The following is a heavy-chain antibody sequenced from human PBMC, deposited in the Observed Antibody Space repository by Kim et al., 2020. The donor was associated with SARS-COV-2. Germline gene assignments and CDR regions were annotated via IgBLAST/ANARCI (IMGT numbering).Heavy chain of an antibody. V-gene: IGHV1-3*01. D-gene: IGHD6-19*01. CDR3: ARDAYTSGWRTADY. J-gene: IGHJ4*02. Sequence: YQKLQGRITVTRDTSASTVYMELGSLRSEDTAVYYCARDAYTSGWRTADYWGQGTLVTVSS.